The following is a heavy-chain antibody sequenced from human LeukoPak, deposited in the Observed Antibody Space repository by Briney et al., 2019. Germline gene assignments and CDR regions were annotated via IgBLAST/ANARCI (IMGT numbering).Heavy chain of an antibody. CDR1: GFTFSTYS. CDR3: ARLSTGWYFDY. D-gene: IGHD6-19*01. CDR2: IYSGGST. V-gene: IGHV3-66*01. J-gene: IGHJ4*02. Sequence: GGSLRLSCAASGFTFSTYSMSWVRQAPGKGLEWVSVIYSGGSTYSADSVKGRFTISRDNSKNTVYLQMKSLRAEDTAVYYCARLSTGWYFDYWGQGTLVTVSS.